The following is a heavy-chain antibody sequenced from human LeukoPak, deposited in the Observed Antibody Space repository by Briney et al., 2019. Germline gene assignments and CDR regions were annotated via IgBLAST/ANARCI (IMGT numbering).Heavy chain of an antibody. CDR2: IGTAGDT. CDR3: AKPRPGGGDCYDY. V-gene: IGHV3-13*01. D-gene: IGHD2-21*02. Sequence: PGGSLRLSCAASGFTFSNYDMHWVRQATGKGLEWASSIGTAGDTYYPDSVKGRFTISRDNSKNTLYLQMNSLRAEDTAAYYCAKPRPGGGDCYDYWGQGTLVTVSS. J-gene: IGHJ4*02. CDR1: GFTFSNYD.